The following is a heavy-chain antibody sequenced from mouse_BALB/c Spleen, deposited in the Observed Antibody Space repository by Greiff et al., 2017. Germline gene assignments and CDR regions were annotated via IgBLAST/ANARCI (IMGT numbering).Heavy chain of an antibody. V-gene: IGHV3-8*02. J-gene: IGHJ1*01. D-gene: IGHD1-1*01. CDR1: GDSITSGY. CDR3: ARDYYGSSYGYFDV. Sequence: EVMLVESGPSLVKPSQTLSLTCSVTGDSITSGYWNWIRKFPGNKLEYMGYISYSGSTYYNPSLKSRISITRDTSKNQYYLQLNSVTTEDTATYYCARDYYGSSYGYFDVWGAGTTVTVSS. CDR2: ISYSGST.